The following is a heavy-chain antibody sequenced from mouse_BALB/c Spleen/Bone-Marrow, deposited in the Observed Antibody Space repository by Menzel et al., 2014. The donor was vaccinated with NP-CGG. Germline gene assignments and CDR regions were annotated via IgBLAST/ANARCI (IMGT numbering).Heavy chain of an antibody. Sequence: EVQRVESGTVLARPGAAVKMSCKASGYTFSNYWMHWVKQRPGQGLEWIGTIYTGNSDTTYNQKFKGKAKLTAVTSTSAAYMDLSSLTNEDSAVYYCTTLARTNFDYWGQGTPLTVSS. CDR3: TTLARTNFDY. J-gene: IGHJ2*01. V-gene: IGHV1-5*01. CDR1: GYTFSNYW. D-gene: IGHD3-1*01. CDR2: IYTGNSDT.